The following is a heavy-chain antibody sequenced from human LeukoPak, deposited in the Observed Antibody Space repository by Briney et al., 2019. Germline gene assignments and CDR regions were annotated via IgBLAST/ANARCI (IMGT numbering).Heavy chain of an antibody. V-gene: IGHV3-74*01. Sequence: PGGSLTLSCAASGFTFSGYWMHWARQSPGKGLVWVSCINGDGSDTRYADSVKGRFTISRDNAKNTLYLQMNSLRVEDTAVYYCARDPRNKGFDPWGQGTLVTVSS. CDR1: GFTFSGYW. CDR2: INGDGSDT. J-gene: IGHJ5*02. CDR3: ARDPRNKGFDP. D-gene: IGHD1/OR15-1a*01.